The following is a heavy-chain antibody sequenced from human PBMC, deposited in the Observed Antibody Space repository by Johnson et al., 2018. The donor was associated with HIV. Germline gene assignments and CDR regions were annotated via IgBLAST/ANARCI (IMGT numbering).Heavy chain of an antibody. CDR2: ISYDGSNK. CDR3: ASDWGSRHAFDI. CDR1: GFTFSSYG. J-gene: IGHJ3*02. D-gene: IGHD7-27*01. Sequence: QVQLVESGGGVVQPGRSLRLSCAASGFTFSSYGMHWVRQAPGKGLAWVAVISYDGSNKYYADSVKGRFTISRDNSKNTLYLQMNSLRAEDTAVYYCASDWGSRHAFDIWGQGTMVTVSS. V-gene: IGHV3-30*03.